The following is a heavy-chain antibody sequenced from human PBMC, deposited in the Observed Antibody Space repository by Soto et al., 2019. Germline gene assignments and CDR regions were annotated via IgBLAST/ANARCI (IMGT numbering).Heavy chain of an antibody. Sequence: EVQLVESGGGLVKPGGSLRLSCAASGFTFSTYGMNWVRQAPGKGLEWVSSISSSSDYIYYADSVKGQFTVSRDNAKNSMYLQMNSLIAEEMAVYYCARDHSSNRGPYWGQGTLVTVSS. D-gene: IGHD3-16*01. CDR3: ARDHSSNRGPY. J-gene: IGHJ4*02. CDR1: GFTFSTYG. V-gene: IGHV3-21*01. CDR2: ISSSSDYI.